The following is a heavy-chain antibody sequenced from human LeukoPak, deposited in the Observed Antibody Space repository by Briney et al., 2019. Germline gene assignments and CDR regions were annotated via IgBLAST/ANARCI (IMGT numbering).Heavy chain of an antibody. V-gene: IGHV3-7*01. J-gene: IGHJ4*02. D-gene: IGHD7-27*01. Sequence: GGSLRLSCAASGFTFTSYWMSWARQAAGKGLEWVANIKQDGSEKYCVDSVKGRFTISRDNTKNSLYLQMNSLRAEDTAVYYCARERTGALDYWGQGTLVTVSS. CDR1: GFTFTSYW. CDR3: ARERTGALDY. CDR2: IKQDGSEK.